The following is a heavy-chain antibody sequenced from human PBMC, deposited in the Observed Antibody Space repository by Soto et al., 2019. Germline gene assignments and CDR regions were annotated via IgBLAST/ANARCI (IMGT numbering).Heavy chain of an antibody. CDR2: IKSKTDGGTT. D-gene: IGHD2-21*02. CDR1: GFTFSNAW. CDR3: TTDLGDFDPLDV. Sequence: GGSLRLSCAASGFTFSNAWMSWVSQAPGKGLEWVGRIKSKTDGGTTDYAAPVKGRFTISRDDSKNTLYLQMNSLKTEDTAVYYCTTDLGDFDPLDVWGQGTTVTVSS. J-gene: IGHJ6*02. V-gene: IGHV3-15*01.